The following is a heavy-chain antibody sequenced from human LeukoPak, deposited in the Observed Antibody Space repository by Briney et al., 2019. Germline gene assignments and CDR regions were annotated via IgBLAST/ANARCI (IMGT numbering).Heavy chain of an antibody. J-gene: IGHJ4*02. V-gene: IGHV4-34*01. CDR3: ANWYYYGSGNSPRRGPPFDY. Sequence: SETLSVTCAVYGGSFTGYYWSWIRQPPGKGLEWIGEINQSGRTNYNPSLKSRVTISADTSKNQFSLKLSSVIAADTAVYYCANWYYYGSGNSPRRGPPFDYWGQGTLVTVSS. CDR1: GGSFTGYY. D-gene: IGHD3-10*01. CDR2: INQSGRT.